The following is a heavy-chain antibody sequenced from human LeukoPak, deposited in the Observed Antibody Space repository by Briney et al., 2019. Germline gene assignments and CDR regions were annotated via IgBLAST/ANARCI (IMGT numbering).Heavy chain of an antibody. CDR2: IRYDGSNK. CDR3: ARDLSSRGYTYGTPAFTFDI. CDR1: GFTFSSYG. D-gene: IGHD5-18*01. V-gene: IGHV3-30*02. Sequence: PGGSLRLSCAASGFTFSSYGMHWVRQAPGKGLEWVAFIRYDGSNKYYADSVKGRFTISRDNSKNTLYLQMNSLRAEDTAVYYCARDLSSRGYTYGTPAFTFDIWGQGTMVTVSS. J-gene: IGHJ3*02.